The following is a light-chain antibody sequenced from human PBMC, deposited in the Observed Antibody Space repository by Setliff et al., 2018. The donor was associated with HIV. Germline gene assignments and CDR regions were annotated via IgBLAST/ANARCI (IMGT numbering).Light chain of an antibody. Sequence: QSALTQPASVSGSPGQSITISCTGTSSDVGGYNFVSWYLQHPGKAPKLMIYDVGNRPSGVSNRSSGSKSGNTASLTISGLQAEDEADYYCSSYTSTSLYVFGTGTKVTVL. V-gene: IGLV2-14*03. CDR3: SSYTSTSLYV. CDR2: DVG. J-gene: IGLJ1*01. CDR1: SSDVGGYNF.